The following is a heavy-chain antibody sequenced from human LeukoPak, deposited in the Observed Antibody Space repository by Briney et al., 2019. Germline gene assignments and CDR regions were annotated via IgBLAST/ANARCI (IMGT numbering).Heavy chain of an antibody. CDR2: ISSSSSYI. CDR1: GFTFSGYA. V-gene: IGHV3-21*01. J-gene: IGHJ4*02. D-gene: IGHD1-26*01. Sequence: GGSLRLSCAASGFTFSGYAMSWVRQAPGKGLEWVSSISSSSSYIYYADSVKGRFTISRDNAKNSLYLQMNSLRAEDTAVYYCARLLSGTLDYWGQGTLVTVSS. CDR3: ARLLSGTLDY.